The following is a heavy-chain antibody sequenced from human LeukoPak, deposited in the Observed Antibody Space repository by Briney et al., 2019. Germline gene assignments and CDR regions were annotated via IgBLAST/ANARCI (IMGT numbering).Heavy chain of an antibody. D-gene: IGHD2-2*01. Sequence: PGGSLSLSCAASGFTFSSYEMNWVRQAPGKGLEWVGRIKSKTDGGITDYAAPVKGRFTISRDDSKNTLYLQMNSLKTEDTAVYYCTTAPLHIVVVPAAILSSGYYYGLDVRGKGTTVTVSS. CDR2: IKSKTDGGIT. V-gene: IGHV3-15*01. J-gene: IGHJ6*04. CDR1: GFTFSSYE. CDR3: TTAPLHIVVVPAAILSSGYYYGLDV.